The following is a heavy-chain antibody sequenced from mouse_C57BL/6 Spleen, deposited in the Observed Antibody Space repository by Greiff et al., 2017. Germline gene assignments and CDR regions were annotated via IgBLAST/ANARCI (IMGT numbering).Heavy chain of an antibody. D-gene: IGHD1-3*01. V-gene: IGHV5-16*01. CDR1: GFTFSDYY. CDR3: AREGSGFDY. CDR2: INYDGSST. Sequence: EVKLMESEGGLVQPGSSMTLSCTASGFTFSDYYLAWFRQVPEKGLEWVSNINYDGSSTYYLDSLTSRFILSRDNAKNILYLQMSSLKSEDTATYYGAREGSGFDYWAQGTTLTVAS. J-gene: IGHJ2*01.